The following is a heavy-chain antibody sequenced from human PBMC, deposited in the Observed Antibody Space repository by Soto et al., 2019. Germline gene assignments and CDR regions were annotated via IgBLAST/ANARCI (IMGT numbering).Heavy chain of an antibody. V-gene: IGHV3-23*01. CDR3: TKANRYCSGANCFTFDY. CDR1: GFTFSNYA. J-gene: IGHJ4*02. CDR2: FSSGGGGT. Sequence: GGALSLSCTASGFTFSNYAMSWVRQAPGKGLEWVSTFSSGGGGTYYADSVKGRFTISRDNSKNTLSLQMNSLRAEDTAVYYCTKANRYCSGANCFTFDYWGLGTLVNVS. D-gene: IGHD2-15*01.